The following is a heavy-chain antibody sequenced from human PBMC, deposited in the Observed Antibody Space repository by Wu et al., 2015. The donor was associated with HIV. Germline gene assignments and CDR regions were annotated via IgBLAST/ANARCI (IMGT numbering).Heavy chain of an antibody. CDR3: ARDFVGRATVVTPGIFDY. D-gene: IGHD4-23*01. J-gene: IGHJ4*02. V-gene: IGHV1-2*02. CDR2: MDPNNGAT. Sequence: QVQLVQSGAEVKKPGTSVKVSCKAFGYAFSDYYLHWVRQVPGQGLEWMGWMDPNNGATNYAPKFQGMIIMTRDTSINTVYLELRRLRSDDTAVYFCARDFVGRATVVTPGIFDYWGEGTLVTVSS. CDR1: GYAFSDYY.